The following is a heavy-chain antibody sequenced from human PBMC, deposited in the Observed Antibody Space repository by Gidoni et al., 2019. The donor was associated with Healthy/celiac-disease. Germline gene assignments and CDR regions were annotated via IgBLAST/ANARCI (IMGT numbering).Heavy chain of an antibody. J-gene: IGHJ2*01. D-gene: IGHD1-1*01. CDR1: GFIFSSYS. V-gene: IGHV3-21*01. CDR3: ARDDWNKGIPDPHWYFDL. Sequence: EVQLVASGGGLVKPGGYLRISCAASGFIFSSYSMNWGRQAPGKGLEGVSSISSSSSYIYYADSVKGRFTISRDNAKNSLYLQMNSLRAEYTAVYYCARDDWNKGIPDPHWYFDLWGRGTLVTVSS. CDR2: ISSSSSYI.